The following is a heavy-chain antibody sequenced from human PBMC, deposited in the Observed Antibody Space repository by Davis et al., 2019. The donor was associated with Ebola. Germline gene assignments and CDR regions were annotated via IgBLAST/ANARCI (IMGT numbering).Heavy chain of an antibody. CDR1: GGSISSSNW. Sequence: SETLSLTCAASGGSISSSNWWSWVRQPPGQVLEWTREIYHSGSTNYNPSLKSRVTISVDKSKTQFSLKLSSVTAADTAVYYCARDFGYCSGGSCPLDYGGQGTLVTVSS. D-gene: IGHD2-15*01. CDR3: ARDFGYCSGGSCPLDY. V-gene: IGHV4-4*02. CDR2: IYHSGST. J-gene: IGHJ4*02.